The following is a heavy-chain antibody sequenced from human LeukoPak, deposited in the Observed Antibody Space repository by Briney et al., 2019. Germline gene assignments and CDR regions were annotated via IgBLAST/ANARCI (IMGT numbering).Heavy chain of an antibody. D-gene: IGHD1-14*01. CDR2: ISAYNGNT. CDR3: ARWTAPEHNYYYYGMDV. CDR1: GYTFTSYG. J-gene: IGHJ6*02. V-gene: IGHV1-18*01. Sequence: ASVTVSFMASGYTFTSYGISWVRQAPGQGLEGMGWISAYNGNTNYAQKLQGRGTMTTDTSTSTAYMELRSLRSDDTAVYYCARWTAPEHNYYYYGMDVWGQGTTVTVSS.